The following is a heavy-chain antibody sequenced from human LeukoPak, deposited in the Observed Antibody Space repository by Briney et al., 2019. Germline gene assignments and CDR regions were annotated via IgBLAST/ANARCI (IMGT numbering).Heavy chain of an antibody. CDR2: INHSGST. CDR1: GGSFSGYY. Sequence: SETLSLTCAVYGGSFSGYYWSWIRQPPGKGREWIGEINHSGSTNYNPSLKSRVTISVDTSKNQFSLKLSSVTAADTAVYYCARDSPGRYYYDSSGYYYYWGQGTLVTVSS. V-gene: IGHV4-34*01. D-gene: IGHD3-22*01. CDR3: ARDSPGRYYYDSSGYYYY. J-gene: IGHJ4*02.